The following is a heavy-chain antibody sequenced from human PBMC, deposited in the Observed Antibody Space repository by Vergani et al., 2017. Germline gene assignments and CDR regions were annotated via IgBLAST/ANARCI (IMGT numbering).Heavy chain of an antibody. V-gene: IGHV4-31*03. Sequence: QVQLQESGPGLVKPSQTLSLTCTVSGGSISSGGYYWSWIRQHQGKGLEWIGYISHSGSTYYNPSLKSRVTISVDRSKNQFSLKLSSVTAADTAVYYCARGTEIGYCSSTSCPGYFDLWGRGTLVTVSS. CDR3: ARGTEIGYCSSTSCPGYFDL. CDR2: ISHSGST. CDR1: GGSISSGGYY. D-gene: IGHD2-2*01. J-gene: IGHJ2*01.